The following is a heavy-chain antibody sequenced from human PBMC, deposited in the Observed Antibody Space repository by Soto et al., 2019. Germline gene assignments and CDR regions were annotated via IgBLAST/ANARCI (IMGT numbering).Heavy chain of an antibody. J-gene: IGHJ4*02. V-gene: IGHV4-59*01. CDR3: AKYRRTEAEGFTLDY. CDR2: IYYTGST. Sequence: SETLSLTCTVSGDSINNYYWSWIRQPPGKRLEWIGYIYYTGSTTYNPSLESRVTMSVDTSKNQFSLKLSSVNAADTAVYYCAKYRRTEAEGFTLDYWGRGILVTVSS. CDR1: GDSINNYY. D-gene: IGHD6-13*01.